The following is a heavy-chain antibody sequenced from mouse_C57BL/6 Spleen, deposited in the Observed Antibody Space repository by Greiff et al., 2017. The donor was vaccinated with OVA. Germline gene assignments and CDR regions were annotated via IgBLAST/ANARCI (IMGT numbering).Heavy chain of an antibody. J-gene: IGHJ4*01. CDR1: GFTFSDYG. Sequence: EVQLVESGGGLVKPGGSLKLSCAASGFTFSDYGMHWVRQAPEKGLEWVAYISSGSSTIYYAETVKGRFTISRDNAKNTLFLQMTSLRSKDTAMYYCAMGDYGGMDYWGQGTSVTVSS. V-gene: IGHV5-17*01. D-gene: IGHD1-1*02. CDR3: AMGDYGGMDY. CDR2: ISSGSSTI.